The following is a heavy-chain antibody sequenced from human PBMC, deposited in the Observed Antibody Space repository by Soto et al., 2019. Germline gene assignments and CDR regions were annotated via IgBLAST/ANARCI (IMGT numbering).Heavy chain of an antibody. V-gene: IGHV3-7*01. Sequence: GGSLRLSCAASGFTFRIYWMTWVRQAPGKGLEWVANIKEDGSEKYYVDSVKGRFTISRDNAKNSLYLQMNSLRAEDTAVYYCARDHTEYCSGGSCYWFDPWGQGTLVTVSS. D-gene: IGHD2-15*01. J-gene: IGHJ5*02. CDR1: GFTFRIYW. CDR3: ARDHTEYCSGGSCYWFDP. CDR2: IKEDGSEK.